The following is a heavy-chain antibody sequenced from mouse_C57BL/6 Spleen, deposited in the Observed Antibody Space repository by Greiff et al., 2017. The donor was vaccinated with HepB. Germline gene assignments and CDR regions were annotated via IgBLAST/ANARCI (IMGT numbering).Heavy chain of an antibody. V-gene: IGHV5-16*01. CDR1: GFTFSDYY. J-gene: IGHJ4*01. Sequence: EVQLVESEGGLVQPGSSMKLSCTASGFTFSDYYMAWVRQVPEKGLEWVANINYDGSSTYYLDSLKSRFIISRDNAKNILYLQMSSLKSEDTATYYCARGGSSYVYYAIDYWGQGTSVTVSS. CDR2: INYDGSST. D-gene: IGHD1-1*01. CDR3: ARGGSSYVYYAIDY.